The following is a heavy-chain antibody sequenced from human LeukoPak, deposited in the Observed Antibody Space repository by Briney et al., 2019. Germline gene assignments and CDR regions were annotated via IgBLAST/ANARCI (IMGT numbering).Heavy chain of an antibody. Sequence: ASETLSLTCTVSGGSISSYYWSWIRQPAGKGLEWIGRIYISGSGSTNYNPSLKSRVTMSVDTSKNQFSLKLSSVTAADTAVYYCARDKRVAVAGTYIYYYYMDVWGNGTTVTISS. CDR2: IYISGSGST. CDR3: ARDKRVAVAGTYIYYYYMDV. CDR1: GGSISSYY. D-gene: IGHD6-19*01. V-gene: IGHV4-4*07. J-gene: IGHJ6*03.